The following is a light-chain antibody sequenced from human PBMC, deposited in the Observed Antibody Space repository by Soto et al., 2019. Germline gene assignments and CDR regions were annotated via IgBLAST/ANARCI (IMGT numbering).Light chain of an antibody. CDR1: SSNIGNNY. J-gene: IGLJ2*01. Sequence: QSVLTQPPSVSAAPGQKVTISCSGSSSNIGNNYVSWYQQLPGTAPKLLIYDNNKRPSGIPDRFSGSKSGTSATLGITGLRTGDEADYYCGTCDSSLSAVVFGGGTQLTVL. CDR2: DNN. V-gene: IGLV1-51*01. CDR3: GTCDSSLSAVV.